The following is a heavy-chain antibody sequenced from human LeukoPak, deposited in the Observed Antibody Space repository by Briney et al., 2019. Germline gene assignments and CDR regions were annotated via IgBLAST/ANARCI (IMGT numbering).Heavy chain of an antibody. V-gene: IGHV1-2*02. Sequence: SVNVSCKASGYTLTGYYMHWVRQAPAQGLEGMGWINPSSGGTKYAQKFQGRVTMTRDTSISTAYMELSRLRSDDTAVYYCARGGSGSYLEDFDYWGQGTLVTVSS. CDR3: ARGGSGSYLEDFDY. CDR2: INPSSGGT. J-gene: IGHJ4*02. D-gene: IGHD1-26*01. CDR1: GYTLTGYY.